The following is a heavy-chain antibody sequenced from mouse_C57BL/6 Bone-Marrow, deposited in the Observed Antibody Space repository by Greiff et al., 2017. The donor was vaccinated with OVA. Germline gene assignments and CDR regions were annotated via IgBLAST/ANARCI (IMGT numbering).Heavy chain of an antibody. CDR1: GYAFRSSW. V-gene: IGHV1-82*01. CDR2: IYPGTGGT. Sequence: QVQLQQSGPELVKPGASVKLSCKASGYAFRSSWMNWVKQRPGKGLEWIGRIYPGTGGTNYNGKFKGKATLTADKSSSPAYMQLSSLTSEDSAVDYCARETNYCNYKKNCDRGTGLTLSA. CDR3: ARETNYCNYKKN. J-gene: IGHJ2*03. D-gene: IGHD2-1*01.